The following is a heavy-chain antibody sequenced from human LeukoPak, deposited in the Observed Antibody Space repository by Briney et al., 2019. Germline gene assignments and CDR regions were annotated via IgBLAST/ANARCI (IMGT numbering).Heavy chain of an antibody. CDR2: ISSSSSYI. CDR1: GFTFSSYS. Sequence: PGGSLRLSCAASGFTFSSYSMNLVRQAPGKGLEWVSSISSSSSYIYYADSVKGRFHISRDNAKNSLYLQMNSLRAEDTAVYYCAREYYDFWSGSQYYFDYWGQGTLVTVSS. D-gene: IGHD3-3*01. J-gene: IGHJ4*02. CDR3: AREYYDFWSGSQYYFDY. V-gene: IGHV3-21*01.